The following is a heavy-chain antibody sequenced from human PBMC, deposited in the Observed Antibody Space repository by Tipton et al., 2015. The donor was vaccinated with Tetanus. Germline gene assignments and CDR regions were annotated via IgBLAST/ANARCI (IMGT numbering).Heavy chain of an antibody. CDR2: IDPNSGGT. V-gene: IGHV1-2*02. CDR1: GYTFTGYY. J-gene: IGHJ6*02. Sequence: QLVQSGAEVKKPGASVKVSCKASGYTFTGYYIYWVRQAPGQGLEWMGWIDPNSGGTVYAQKFQGRVTMTRDTSFSTAYMELGSLRSDDAAVYYCARDRGDYIYYGMDVWGPGTTVTVS. D-gene: IGHD3-22*01. CDR3: ARDRGDYIYYGMDV.